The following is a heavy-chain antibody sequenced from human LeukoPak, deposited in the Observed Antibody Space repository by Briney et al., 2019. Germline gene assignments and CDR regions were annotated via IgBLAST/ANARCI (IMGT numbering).Heavy chain of an antibody. CDR1: GFTFTSYA. J-gene: IGHJ4*02. CDR3: HRYCSSTSCYHCVY. D-gene: IGHD2-2*01. Sequence: PGGSLRLSCAASGFTFTSYAIGWVRHAPGRGRGWVSPISGSGGSTYYADSVKGRFTISRDNSKNTLYLQMNSLRAYDRAVYYCHRYCSSTSCYHCVYWGQGTLVTVSS. V-gene: IGHV3-23*01. CDR2: ISGSGGST.